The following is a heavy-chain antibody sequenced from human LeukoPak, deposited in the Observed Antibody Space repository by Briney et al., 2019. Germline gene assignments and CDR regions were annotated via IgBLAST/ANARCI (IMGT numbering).Heavy chain of an antibody. V-gene: IGHV5-51*01. CDR2: IYPGDSDT. CDR1: GYSFTSYW. Sequence: GESLKISCKGSGYSFTSYWIGWVRQMPGKGLEWMGIIYPGDSDTRYSPSFQGQVTISADKSISTAYLQWSSLKASDTAMYYCARSARFYGSGSWHFDYWGQGTLVTVSS. J-gene: IGHJ4*02. D-gene: IGHD3-10*01. CDR3: ARSARFYGSGSWHFDY.